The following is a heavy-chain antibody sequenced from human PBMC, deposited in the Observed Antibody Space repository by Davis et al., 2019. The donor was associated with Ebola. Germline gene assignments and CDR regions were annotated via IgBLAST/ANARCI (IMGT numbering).Heavy chain of an antibody. CDR2: INPNDGRT. CDR1: GYTFTNYH. Sequence: ASVKVSCKASGYTFTNYHMHWVRQAPGQGLEWMGMINPNDGRTIYEQKFQGRVTVTRDTSTTTVYMDLSSLRSEDTALYYCTTPGGQDSGYDVFAIWGQGTMVTVSS. CDR3: TTPGGQDSGYDVFAI. D-gene: IGHD5-12*01. J-gene: IGHJ3*02. V-gene: IGHV1-46*03.